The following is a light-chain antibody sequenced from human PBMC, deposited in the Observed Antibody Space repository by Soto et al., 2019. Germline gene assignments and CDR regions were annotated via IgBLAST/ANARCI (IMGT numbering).Light chain of an antibody. CDR2: DAS. Sequence: DIQMTQSPSTLSASVGDRVTITCRASQSISSWLAWYQQKPGKAPKLLIYDASSLESGVPSRFSGSGSGTEFTLTISSLQPDDFATYYCQQYNSYSQTFGQGTKAE. CDR3: QQYNSYSQT. CDR1: QSISSW. V-gene: IGKV1-5*01. J-gene: IGKJ1*01.